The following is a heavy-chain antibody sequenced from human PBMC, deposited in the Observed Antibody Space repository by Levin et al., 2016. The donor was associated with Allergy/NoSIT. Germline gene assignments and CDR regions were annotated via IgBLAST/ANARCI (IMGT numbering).Heavy chain of an antibody. CDR2: IKSKTDGGTT. CDR1: GFTFSNAW. J-gene: IGHJ4*02. CDR3: TAIVVVPAAALADY. V-gene: IGHV3-15*01. D-gene: IGHD2-2*01. Sequence: GESLKISCAASGFTFSNAWMSWVRQAPGKGLEWVGRIKSKTDGGTTDYAAPVKGRFTISRDDSKNTLYLQMNSLKTEDTAVYYCTAIVVVPAAALADYWGQGTLVTVSS.